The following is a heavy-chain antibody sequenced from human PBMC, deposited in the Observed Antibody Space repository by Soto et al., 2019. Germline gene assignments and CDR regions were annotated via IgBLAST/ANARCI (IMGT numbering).Heavy chain of an antibody. CDR3: ARGPSWIKLWLRGNWFDP. CDR2: INHSGST. Sequence: SETVSLTCAVYCGSFSGYYWIWIRHPPWKGLEWIGEINHSGSTTYNPSLKSRVTISVDTSKNQFYLKLSSVTAADTAVYYCARGPSWIKLWLRGNWFDPSGQGTLVTVSS. CDR1: CGSFSGYY. J-gene: IGHJ5*02. D-gene: IGHD5-18*01. V-gene: IGHV4-34*01.